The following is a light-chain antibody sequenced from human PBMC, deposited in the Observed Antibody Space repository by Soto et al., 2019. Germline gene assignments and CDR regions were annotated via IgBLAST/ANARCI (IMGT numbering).Light chain of an antibody. V-gene: IGKV1-9*01. CDR1: QGTSSY. Sequence: DVQLTQSPSFLSASDGDRVTITCRASQGTSSYLAWFQQKPGRAPKLLIYGASTLQSGVPARFSGSGSGTDFTLTISNLQPEDFATYYCQQLNAYPLTFGQGTLLEIK. CDR3: QQLNAYPLT. J-gene: IGKJ5*01. CDR2: GAS.